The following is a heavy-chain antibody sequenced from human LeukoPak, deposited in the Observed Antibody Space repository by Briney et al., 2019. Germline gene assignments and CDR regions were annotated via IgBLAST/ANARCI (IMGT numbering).Heavy chain of an antibody. V-gene: IGHV4-59*12. Sequence: PSETLSLTCTVSGGSISSYYWSWIRQPPGKGLEWIGYIYYSGSTNYNPSLKSRVTISVDTSKNQFSLKLSSVTAADTAVYYCAREIRSLEWAGGGYYYGMDVWGQGTTVTVSS. CDR1: GGSISSYY. CDR3: AREIRSLEWAGGGYYYGMDV. CDR2: IYYSGST. J-gene: IGHJ6*02. D-gene: IGHD3-3*01.